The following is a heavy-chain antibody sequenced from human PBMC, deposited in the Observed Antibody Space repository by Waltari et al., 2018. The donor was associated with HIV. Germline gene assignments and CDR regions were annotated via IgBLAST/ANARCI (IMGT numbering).Heavy chain of an antibody. J-gene: IGHJ6*02. D-gene: IGHD3-10*01. V-gene: IGHV1-18*01. CDR1: GYTFSAYT. Sequence: VQLVQSGAEMRKPGASVKVSCRASGYTFSAYTISWVRQAPGQGIEWRGWISGYNGNTNYAQKCQGRVNMTTDTSTSTAHMELRSLRSDDTAVYYCARGVSIVRGVMIRGHMDVWGQGTTVTVSS. CDR2: ISGYNGNT. CDR3: ARGVSIVRGVMIRGHMDV.